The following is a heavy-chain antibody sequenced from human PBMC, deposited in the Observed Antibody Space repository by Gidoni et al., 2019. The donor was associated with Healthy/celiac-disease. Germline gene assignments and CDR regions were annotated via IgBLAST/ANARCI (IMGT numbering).Heavy chain of an antibody. CDR2: IIPICGTA. CDR3: AREWIGSGYGTDAFDI. J-gene: IGHJ3*02. D-gene: IGHD3-22*01. Sequence: QVQLVQSGAEVKKPGSSVKVSCKASGGTFSSYAISWVRQAPGQGLEWMGGIIPICGTANYAQKFQGRVTITADKSTSTAYMELSSLRSEDTAVYYCAREWIGSGYGTDAFDIWGQGTMVTVSS. CDR1: GGTFSSYA. V-gene: IGHV1-69*06.